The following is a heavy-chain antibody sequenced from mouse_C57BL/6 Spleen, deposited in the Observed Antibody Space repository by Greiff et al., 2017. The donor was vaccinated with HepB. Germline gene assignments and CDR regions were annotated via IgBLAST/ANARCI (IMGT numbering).Heavy chain of an antibody. D-gene: IGHD3-2*02. CDR1: GYTFTSYW. CDR2: IDPSDSYT. V-gene: IGHV1-59*01. Sequence: QVQLQQPGAELVRPGPSVKLSCKASGYTFTSYWMHWVKQRPGQGLEWIGVIDPSDSYTNYNQKFKGKATLTVDTSSSTAYMQLSSLTSEDSAVYYCARYSSGYGFAYWGQGTLVTVSA. CDR3: ARYSSGYGFAY. J-gene: IGHJ3*01.